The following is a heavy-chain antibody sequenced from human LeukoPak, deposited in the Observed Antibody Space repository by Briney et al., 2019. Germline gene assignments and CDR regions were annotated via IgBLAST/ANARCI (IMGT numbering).Heavy chain of an antibody. CDR1: GYTFTGYC. Sequence: GASVKVSCKASGYTFTGYCMHWVRQAPGQGLEWMGRINPNSGGTNYAQKFQGRVTMTRDTSISTAYMELSRLRSDDTAVYYCARAESIPKMYYYDSSGYYGDYWGQGTLVTVSS. CDR2: INPNSGGT. D-gene: IGHD3-22*01. J-gene: IGHJ4*02. V-gene: IGHV1-2*06. CDR3: ARAESIPKMYYYDSSGYYGDY.